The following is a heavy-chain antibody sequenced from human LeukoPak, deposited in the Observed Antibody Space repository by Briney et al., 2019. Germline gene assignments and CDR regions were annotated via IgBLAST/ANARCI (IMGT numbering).Heavy chain of an antibody. J-gene: IGHJ5*02. V-gene: IGHV4-38-2*02. D-gene: IGHD3-3*01. Sequence: PSETLSLTCTIFGSSISDNYYWGWIRRPPGKGLEWIGSVYHSGSTYYNPSLKSRVTLSVDTSNNHFSLKLTSVTAADTAVYYCARHNYYHFWSTLNWFDPWGQGTLVTVSS. CDR3: ARHNYYHFWSTLNWFDP. CDR1: GSSISDNYY. CDR2: VYHSGST.